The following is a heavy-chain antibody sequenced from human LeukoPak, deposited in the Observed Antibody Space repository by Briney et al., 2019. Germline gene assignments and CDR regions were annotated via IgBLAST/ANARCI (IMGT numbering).Heavy chain of an antibody. J-gene: IGHJ5*02. V-gene: IGHV1-46*01. Sequence: ASVKVSCKASGYTFTSYYMHWVRQAPGQGLEWMGIINPSGGSTSYAQKFQGRVTMTRDMSTSTVYMELSSLRSEDTAVYYCAREGIAVAGPNFDNWFDPWGQGTLVTVSS. CDR2: INPSGGST. D-gene: IGHD6-19*01. CDR1: GYTFTSYY. CDR3: AREGIAVAGPNFDNWFDP.